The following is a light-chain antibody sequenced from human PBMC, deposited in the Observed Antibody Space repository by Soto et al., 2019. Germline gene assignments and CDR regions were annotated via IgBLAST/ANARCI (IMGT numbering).Light chain of an antibody. J-gene: IGLJ1*01. CDR3: YSFTSSNTYV. Sequence: QSVLTQPPSVSGSPGQSVTISCTGTSSDVGSYNRVSWYQQPPGTAPKVIIYEVSNRPSGVPDHFSGSKSGNTASLTISGLQPEDEADYYCYSFTSSNTYVFGTGTKVTVL. CDR2: EVS. CDR1: SSDVGSYNR. V-gene: IGLV2-18*02.